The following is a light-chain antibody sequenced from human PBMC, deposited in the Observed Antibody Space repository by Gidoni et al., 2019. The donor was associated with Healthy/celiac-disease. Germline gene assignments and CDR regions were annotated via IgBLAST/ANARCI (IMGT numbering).Light chain of an antibody. J-gene: IGKJ2*01. CDR1: QSLVYSDGNTY. V-gene: IGKV2-30*01. CDR2: KVS. CDR3: MQGTHWPPSYT. Sequence: DVVMTQSLLSLPVTLGQPASISCRSSQSLVYSDGNTYLNWFQQRPGQSPRRLIYKVSNRDSGVPDRFSGSGSGTDFTLKISRVEAEDVGVYYCMQGTHWPPSYTFGQGTKLEIK.